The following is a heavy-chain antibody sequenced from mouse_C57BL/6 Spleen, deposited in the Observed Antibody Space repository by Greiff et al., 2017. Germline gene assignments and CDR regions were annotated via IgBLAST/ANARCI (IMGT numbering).Heavy chain of an antibody. V-gene: IGHV1-22*01. Sequence: VQLQQSGPELVKPGASVKMSCKASGYSFTDYNMHWVKQSHGKSLEWIGYINPNNGGTSYNQKFKGKATLTVNKSSSTAYMELRSLTSEDSAVYYCARKALPAYGYDGYYFDYWGQGTTLTVAS. CDR3: ARKALPAYGYDGYYFDY. J-gene: IGHJ2*01. D-gene: IGHD2-2*01. CDR2: INPNNGGT. CDR1: GYSFTDYN.